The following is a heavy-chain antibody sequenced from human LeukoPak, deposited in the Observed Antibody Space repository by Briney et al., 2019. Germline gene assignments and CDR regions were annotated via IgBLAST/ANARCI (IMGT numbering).Heavy chain of an antibody. D-gene: IGHD2-8*01. Sequence: ASVKVSCKASGYTFTSYDINWVRQATGQGLEWMGWMNPKSGNTGYAQKFQGKVTMTRDTSISTAYMKVGSLTFEDTAIYYCARINGLPDYWGQGTLVTVSS. CDR2: MNPKSGNT. CDR1: GYTFTSYD. J-gene: IGHJ4*02. CDR3: ARINGLPDY. V-gene: IGHV1-8*01.